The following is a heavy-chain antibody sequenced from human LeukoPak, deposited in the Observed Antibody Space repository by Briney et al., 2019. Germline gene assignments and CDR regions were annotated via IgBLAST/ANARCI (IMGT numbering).Heavy chain of an antibody. D-gene: IGHD5-12*01. CDR1: GFTFSNAW. J-gene: IGHJ4*02. Sequence: PGGSLRLSCAASGFTFSNAWMSWVRQAPGKGLEWVGRIKSKNDGETIEYAAPVKGRFIISRDDSRNTLYLQMNSLKADDTAMYYCAADFPPPRGYDYPVDDWGQGTLVTVSS. V-gene: IGHV3-15*01. CDR3: AADFPPPRGYDYPVDD. CDR2: IKSKNDGETI.